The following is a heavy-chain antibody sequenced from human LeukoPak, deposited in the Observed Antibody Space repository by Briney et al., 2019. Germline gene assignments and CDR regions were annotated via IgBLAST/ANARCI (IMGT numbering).Heavy chain of an antibody. J-gene: IGHJ4*02. CDR2: IGTIGDT. Sequence: GGSLRLSCAASGFTFSTYDMHWVRQVAGKGLEWVSSIGTIGDTFYPGSVKGRFTISRENARNSLYLQMNSLRAEDTAVYYCAKDGGNYDFDYWGRGTLVTVSS. CDR1: GFTFSTYD. CDR3: AKDGGNYDFDY. V-gene: IGHV3-13*01. D-gene: IGHD1-26*01.